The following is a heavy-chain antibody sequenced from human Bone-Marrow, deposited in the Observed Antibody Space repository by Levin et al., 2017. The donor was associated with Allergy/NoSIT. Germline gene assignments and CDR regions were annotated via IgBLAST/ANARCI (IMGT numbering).Heavy chain of an antibody. Sequence: LSLTCAASGFPFSSYAMSWVRQAPGKGLEWVSAISGSGSSTYYADSVKGRFTISRDNSKNTLYLQMNSLRADDTAVYYCAKYLPVAGTWYYGMDVWGQGTTVTVSS. CDR2: ISGSGSST. J-gene: IGHJ6*02. CDR1: GFPFSSYA. D-gene: IGHD6-19*01. CDR3: AKYLPVAGTWYYGMDV. V-gene: IGHV3-23*01.